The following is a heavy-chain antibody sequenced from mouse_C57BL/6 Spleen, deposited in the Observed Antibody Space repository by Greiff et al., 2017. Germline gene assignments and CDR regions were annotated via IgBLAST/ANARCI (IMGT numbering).Heavy chain of an antibody. Sequence: SGPELVKPGASVKISCKASGYAFSSSWMNWVKQRPGKGLEWIGRIYPGDGDTNYNGKFKGKATLTADKSSSTAYMQLSSLTSEDSAVYFCASSSYYFDYWGQGTTLTVSS. CDR2: IYPGDGDT. CDR1: GYAFSSSW. CDR3: ASSSYYFDY. V-gene: IGHV1-82*01. J-gene: IGHJ2*01.